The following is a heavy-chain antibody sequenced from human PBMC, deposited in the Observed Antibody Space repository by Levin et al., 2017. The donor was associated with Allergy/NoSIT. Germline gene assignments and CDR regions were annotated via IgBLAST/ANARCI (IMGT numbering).Heavy chain of an antibody. CDR2: ISYDGSNK. Sequence: GESLKISCAASGFTFSSYAMHWVRQAPGKGLEWVAVISYDGSNKYYADSVKGRFTIPRDNSKNTLYLQMNSLRAEDTAVYYCASWFMEILTGYRDAFDIWGQGTMVTVSS. V-gene: IGHV3-30-3*01. J-gene: IGHJ3*02. CDR1: GFTFSSYA. CDR3: ASWFMEILTGYRDAFDI. D-gene: IGHD3-9*01.